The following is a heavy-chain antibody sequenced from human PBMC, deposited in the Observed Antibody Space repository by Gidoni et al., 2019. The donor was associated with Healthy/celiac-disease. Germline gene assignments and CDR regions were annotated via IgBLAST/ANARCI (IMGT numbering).Heavy chain of an antibody. CDR3: ARGRLQLEGFDY. CDR2: IYYSGNT. CDR1: GGSMRGYY. D-gene: IGHD1-1*01. Sequence: QVQLQESGPGLVKPSETLSLSCKVSGGSMRGYYWNWIRQAPGKGLEWIGYIYYSGNTNCHPSLKSRVSISVDTSTSQFSLRLSYVTAADTAIYYCARGRLQLEGFDYWGQGTLVTVSS. V-gene: IGHV4-59*01. J-gene: IGHJ4*02.